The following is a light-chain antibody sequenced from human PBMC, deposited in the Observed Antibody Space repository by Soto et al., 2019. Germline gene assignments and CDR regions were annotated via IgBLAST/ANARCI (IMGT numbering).Light chain of an antibody. CDR1: SSDVGGYNY. Sequence: QSVLTQPASVSGSPGQSITISCTGTSSDVGGYNYVSWYKQHPGKAPKLMIYEVSNRPSGVSNRFSGSKSANTASLTISGLQAEDEADYYCSSYTTSSTNVFGTGTKLTVL. J-gene: IGLJ1*01. CDR2: EVS. CDR3: SSYTTSSTNV. V-gene: IGLV2-14*01.